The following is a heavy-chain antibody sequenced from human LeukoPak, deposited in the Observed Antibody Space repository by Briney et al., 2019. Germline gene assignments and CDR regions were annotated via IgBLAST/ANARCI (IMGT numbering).Heavy chain of an antibody. CDR3: AKVVVRDDFWSGYLPQYSFDY. D-gene: IGHD3-3*01. V-gene: IGHV3-23*01. Sequence: GGSLRLSCAASGFTFSRYAMSWVRQAPGKGLEWVSAISGSGGSTYYADSVKGRFTISRDNSKNTLYLQMNSLRAEDTAVYYCAKVVVRDDFWSGYLPQYSFDYWGQGTLVTVSS. J-gene: IGHJ4*02. CDR1: GFTFSRYA. CDR2: ISGSGGST.